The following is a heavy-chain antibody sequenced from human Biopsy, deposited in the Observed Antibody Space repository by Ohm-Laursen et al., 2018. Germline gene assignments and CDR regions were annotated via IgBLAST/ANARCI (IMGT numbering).Heavy chain of an antibody. CDR1: GYSVTNDYY. Sequence: TLSLTCGVSGYSVTNDYYWGWIRQPPGKGLEWIGNIYYDGITYYNPSLKSRVAMSVDTSKNQFSLRLTSVTAADTAVYYCARVAGGYAYYYGMDVWGQGTTVIVSS. D-gene: IGHD5-12*01. CDR3: ARVAGGYAYYYGMDV. J-gene: IGHJ6*02. V-gene: IGHV4-38-2*01. CDR2: IYYDGIT.